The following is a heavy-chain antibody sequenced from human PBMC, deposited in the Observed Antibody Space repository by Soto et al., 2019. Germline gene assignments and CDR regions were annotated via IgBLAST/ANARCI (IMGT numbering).Heavy chain of an antibody. CDR2: ISSSSSTI. CDR3: ARDAYDSSGYYIYFDY. Sequence: EVQLVESGGGLVQPGGSLRLSCAASGFTFSSYSMNWVRQAPGKGLEWVSYISSSSSTIYYADSVKGRFTISRDNAKNXLYLQMNSLRAEDTAVYYCARDAYDSSGYYIYFDYWGQGTLVTVSS. J-gene: IGHJ4*02. D-gene: IGHD3-22*01. CDR1: GFTFSSYS. V-gene: IGHV3-48*01.